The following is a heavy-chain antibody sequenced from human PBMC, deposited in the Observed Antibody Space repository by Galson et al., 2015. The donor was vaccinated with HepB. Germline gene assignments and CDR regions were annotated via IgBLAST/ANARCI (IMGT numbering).Heavy chain of an antibody. J-gene: IGHJ6*03. CDR2: INPNSGGT. V-gene: IGHV1-2*06. CDR3: ARGERIQLWLPDVWAMDV. Sequence: SVKVSCKASRYTFTGYYIHWVRQAPGQGLEWMGRINPNSGGTNYAEKFQGRVTMTRDTSINTAYMDLSRLRSDDTAVYYCARGERIQLWLPDVWAMDVWGKGTTVTVSS. D-gene: IGHD5-18*01. CDR1: RYTFTGYY.